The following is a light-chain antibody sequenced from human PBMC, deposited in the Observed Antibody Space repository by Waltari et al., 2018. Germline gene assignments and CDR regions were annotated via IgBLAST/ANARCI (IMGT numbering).Light chain of an antibody. CDR3: QQHNNWPPA. Sequence: EFVLTQSPSTLPLSPGERATFSCRASQSISSPLAWYQQKPGQAPRLLIYVASTRATDIPARFSGSGSGTDFTLTISSLEPEDFAIYYCQQHNNWPPAFGQGTKVEI. J-gene: IGKJ1*01. CDR1: QSISSP. V-gene: IGKV3-11*01. CDR2: VAS.